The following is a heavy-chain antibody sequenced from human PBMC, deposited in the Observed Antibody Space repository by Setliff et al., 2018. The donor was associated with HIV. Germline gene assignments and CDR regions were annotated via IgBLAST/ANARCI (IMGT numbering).Heavy chain of an antibody. D-gene: IGHD3-22*01. CDR3: ARGNNGYYYDSSGYYH. Sequence: SETLSLTCTVSGGSISSGSYYWSWIRQPAGKGLEWIGHIYTSGSTNYNPSLKSRVTISVDTSKSQFSLKLSSVTAADTAVYYCARGNNGYYYDSSGYYHWGQGTLVTV. V-gene: IGHV4-61*09. J-gene: IGHJ5*02. CDR2: IYTSGST. CDR1: GGSISSGSYY.